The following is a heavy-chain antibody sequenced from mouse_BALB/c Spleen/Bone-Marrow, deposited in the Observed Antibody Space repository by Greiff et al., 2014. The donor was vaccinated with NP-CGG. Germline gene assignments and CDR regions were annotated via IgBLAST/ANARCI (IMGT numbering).Heavy chain of an antibody. V-gene: IGHV5-6*01. Sequence: EVQVVESGGDLVKPGGSLKLSCAASGFTFSSYGMSWVRQTPDKRLEWVATISSGGSYTYHPDSVKGRFTISRDNAKNTLYLQMSSLKSEDTAMYYCARQYGNLGVMDYWGQGTSVTVSS. CDR1: GFTFSSYG. CDR3: ARQYGNLGVMDY. D-gene: IGHD2-1*01. CDR2: ISSGGSYT. J-gene: IGHJ4*01.